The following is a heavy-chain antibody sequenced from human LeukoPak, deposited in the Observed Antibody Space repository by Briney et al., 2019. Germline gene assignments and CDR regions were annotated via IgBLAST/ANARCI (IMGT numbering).Heavy chain of an antibody. Sequence: ASVKVSCKASGGTFSSYAISWVRQAPGQGLEWMGGIIPIFGTANYAQKFQGRVTITTDESTSTAYMELSSLRSEDTAVYYCAVVVAATPGYYYYYMDVWGKGTTVTVSS. D-gene: IGHD2-15*01. CDR2: IIPIFGTA. J-gene: IGHJ6*03. CDR1: GGTFSSYA. V-gene: IGHV1-69*05. CDR3: AVVVAATPGYYYYYMDV.